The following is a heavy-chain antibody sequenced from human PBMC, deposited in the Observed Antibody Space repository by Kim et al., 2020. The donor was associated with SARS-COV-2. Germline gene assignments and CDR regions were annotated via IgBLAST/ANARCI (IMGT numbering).Heavy chain of an antibody. Sequence: SVKVSCKASGGTFSSYAISWVRQAPGQGLEWMGGIIPIFGTANYAQKFQGRVTITADESTSTAYMELSSLRSEDTAVYYCARNLRDYVWGRGYAFDIWGQGTMVTVSS. D-gene: IGHD3-16*01. CDR2: IIPIFGTA. J-gene: IGHJ3*02. CDR1: GGTFSSYA. V-gene: IGHV1-69*13. CDR3: ARNLRDYVWGRGYAFDI.